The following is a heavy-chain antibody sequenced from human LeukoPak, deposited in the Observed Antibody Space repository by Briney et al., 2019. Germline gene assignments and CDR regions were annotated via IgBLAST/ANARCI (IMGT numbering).Heavy chain of an antibody. V-gene: IGHV1-3*01. CDR1: GYSFPNYA. D-gene: IGHD4-11*01. J-gene: IGHJ5*02. Sequence: GPVKVSCKASGYSFPNYAIHWVRQAPGQSLEWMGWINAGKGNTEYSQKFQGRVTITRDTSASTVYMELTSLKSEDTAVYYCARDFYYSARYGWLDPWGQGPWSPSPQ. CDR3: ARDFYYSARYGWLDP. CDR2: INAGKGNT.